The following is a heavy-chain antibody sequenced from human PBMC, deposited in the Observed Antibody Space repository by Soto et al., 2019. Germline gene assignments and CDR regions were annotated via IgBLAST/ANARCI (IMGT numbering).Heavy chain of an antibody. D-gene: IGHD3-22*01. V-gene: IGHV4-59*08. J-gene: IGHJ3*02. CDR3: ARQITYYYDSSGPVGAFDI. CDR2: IYYSGST. Sequence: SETLSLTCTVTGSSISSYYWIWILQPPGKGLEWIGYIYYSGSTNYNPSLKSRVTISVDTSKNQFSLKLSSVTAADTAVYYCARQITYYYDSSGPVGAFDIWGQGTMVTVS. CDR1: GSSISSYY.